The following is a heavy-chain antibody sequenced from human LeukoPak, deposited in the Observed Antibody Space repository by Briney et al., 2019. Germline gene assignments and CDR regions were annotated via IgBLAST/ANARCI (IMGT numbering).Heavy chain of an antibody. Sequence: GASVKVSCKASGGTFSSYAISWVRQAPGQGLEWMGGIVPIFGTANYAQKFQGRVTITADESTSTAYMELSSLRSEDTAVYYCARAFYLTGYYPPGYWGQGTLVTVSS. V-gene: IGHV1-69*01. CDR3: ARAFYLTGYYPPGY. J-gene: IGHJ4*02. CDR1: GGTFSSYA. CDR2: IVPIFGTA. D-gene: IGHD3-9*01.